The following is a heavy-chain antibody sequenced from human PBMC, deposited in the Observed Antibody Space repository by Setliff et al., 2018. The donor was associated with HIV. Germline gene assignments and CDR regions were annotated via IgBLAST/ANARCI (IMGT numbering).Heavy chain of an antibody. V-gene: IGHV4-38-2*02. CDR3: ARGGGVYNWFDP. CDR2: IYHVGTT. CDR1: GYSMSGGYN. J-gene: IGHJ5*02. D-gene: IGHD3-10*01. Sequence: SETLSLTCTVSGYSMSGGYNWGWIRQSPEKGLEWIGNIYHVGTTYYNPSLKSRVTLSVDPSKSQFSLNLTSVTAADTALYYCARGGGVYNWFDPWGQGTLVTVSS.